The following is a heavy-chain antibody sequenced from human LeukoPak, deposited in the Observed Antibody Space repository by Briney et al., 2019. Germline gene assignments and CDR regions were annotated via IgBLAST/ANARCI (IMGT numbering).Heavy chain of an antibody. CDR3: ARGRGMGAAAGHNWFDP. V-gene: IGHV4-34*01. CDR1: GGSFSGYY. D-gene: IGHD6-13*01. CDR2: INHSGST. Sequence: SETLSLTCAVYGGSFSGYYWSWIRQPPGKGLEWIGEINHSGSTNYNPSLKSRVTISVDTSKNQFSLKLSSVTAADTAVYYCARGRGMGAAAGHNWFDPWGQGTLVAVSS. J-gene: IGHJ5*02.